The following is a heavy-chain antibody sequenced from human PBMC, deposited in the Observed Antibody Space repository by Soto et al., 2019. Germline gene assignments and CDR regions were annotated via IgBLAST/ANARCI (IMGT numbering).Heavy chain of an antibody. V-gene: IGHV5-51*01. CDR3: ARPRIAAAGTLGFDY. CDR1: GYSFTSYW. Sequence: EVQLVQSGAEVKKPGESLKISCKGSGYSFTSYWIGWVRQMPGKGLEWMGIIYPGDSDTRYSPSFQGQVTISADKSINTACLQWSSLKASDSARDYCARPRIAAAGTLGFDYWGQGTLVTVSS. CDR2: IYPGDSDT. D-gene: IGHD6-13*01. J-gene: IGHJ4*02.